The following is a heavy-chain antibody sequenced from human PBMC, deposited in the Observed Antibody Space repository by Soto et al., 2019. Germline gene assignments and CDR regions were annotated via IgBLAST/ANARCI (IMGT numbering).Heavy chain of an antibody. Sequence: QVQLVQSGAEVKKPGASVKVSCKASGYTFTTYDINWVRQAPGQGLGWMGWMNPYTGKAGYAQKFQGRVTMPRDNSISTVYMELSGLRSEATAVYYCARRKERSGPNYFDYWGQGTLVTVSS. CDR3: ARRKERSGPNYFDY. CDR1: GYTFTTYD. J-gene: IGHJ4*02. CDR2: MNPYTGKA. D-gene: IGHD6-25*01. V-gene: IGHV1-8*01.